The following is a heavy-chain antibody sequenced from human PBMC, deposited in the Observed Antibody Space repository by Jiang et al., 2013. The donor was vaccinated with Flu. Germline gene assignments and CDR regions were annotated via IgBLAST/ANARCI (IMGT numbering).Heavy chain of an antibody. CDR2: ISAFNGNT. D-gene: IGHD1-26*01. J-gene: IGHJ6*03. V-gene: IGHV1-18*04. CDR3: ARDHPTWEPYDSYFYYYMD. Sequence: SVKVSCKGSGYTFIHYGVSWVRQAPGQGLEWMGWISAFNGNTEYAQNLQGRVTLTTERSTSTAYMELKSLRSDDTAVYYCARDHPTWEPYDSYFYYYMD. CDR1: GYTFIHYG.